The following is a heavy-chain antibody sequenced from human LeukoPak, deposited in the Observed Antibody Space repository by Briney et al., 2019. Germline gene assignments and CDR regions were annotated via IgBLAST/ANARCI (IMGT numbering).Heavy chain of an antibody. Sequence: GGSLRLSCAASGFTFSTYSMNWVRQAPGKGLEWVSSISSSSTYIYYADSVKGRFAISRDNAKNSLYLQMNSLRAEDTAVYYCARYISWWDVWGKGTTVTISS. CDR3: ARYISWWDV. J-gene: IGHJ6*04. D-gene: IGHD6-13*01. V-gene: IGHV3-21*01. CDR2: ISSSSTYI. CDR1: GFTFSTYS.